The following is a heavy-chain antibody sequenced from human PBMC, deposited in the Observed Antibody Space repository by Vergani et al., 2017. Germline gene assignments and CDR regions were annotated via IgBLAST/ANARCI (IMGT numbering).Heavy chain of an antibody. CDR3: ARGGGYCSSTSCLMDV. CDR2: INPNSGGT. Sequence: QVQLVQSGAEVKKPGSSVKVSCKASGYTFTGYYMHWVRQAPGQGLEWMGWINPNSGGTNYAQKFQGRVTITADKSTSTAYMELSSLRSEDTAVYYCARGGGYCSSTSCLMDVWGKGTTVTVSS. CDR1: GYTFTGYY. D-gene: IGHD2-2*01. V-gene: IGHV1-2*02. J-gene: IGHJ6*03.